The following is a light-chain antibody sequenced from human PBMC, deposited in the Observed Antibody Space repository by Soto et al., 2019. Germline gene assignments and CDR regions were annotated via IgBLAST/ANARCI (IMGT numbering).Light chain of an antibody. V-gene: IGLV2-23*01. CDR1: SSDFVSYNL. Sequence: QSALTQPASVSGSPGQSITISCTGTSSDFVSYNLVSWYQHHPGKAPPLIIYEGTKRPSGFANRFSGSKSGNTASLTISGLQAEDEADSYCCSYAGSSTLWVFGGGTKLTVL. CDR2: EGT. CDR3: CSYAGSSTLWV. J-gene: IGLJ3*02.